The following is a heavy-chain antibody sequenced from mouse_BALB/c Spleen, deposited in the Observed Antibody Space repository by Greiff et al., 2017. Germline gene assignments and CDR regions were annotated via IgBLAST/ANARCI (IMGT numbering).Heavy chain of an antibody. V-gene: IGHV5-6-4*01. CDR3: TRENSYAMDY. Sequence: VQLKESGGGLVKPGGSLKLSCAASGFTFSSYTMSWVRQTPEKRLEWVATISSGGSYTYYPDSVKGRFTISRDNAKNTLYLQMSSLKSEDTAMYYCTRENSYAMDYWGQGTSVTVSS. CDR1: GFTFSSYT. J-gene: IGHJ4*01. CDR2: ISSGGSYT.